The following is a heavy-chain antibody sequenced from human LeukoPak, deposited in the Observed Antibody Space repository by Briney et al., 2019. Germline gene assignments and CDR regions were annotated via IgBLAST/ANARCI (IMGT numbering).Heavy chain of an antibody. V-gene: IGHV4-38-2*01. CDR1: GYSMSSGYY. J-gene: IGHJ4*02. CDR3: ARGYGDYVGY. CDR2: IYHSGST. Sequence: PSETLSLTCAVSGYSMSSGYYWGWIRQPPGKGLEWIGSIYHSGSTYYNPSLKSRVTISVDTSKNQFSLKLSSVTAADTAVYYCARGYGDYVGYWGQGTLVTVSS. D-gene: IGHD4-17*01.